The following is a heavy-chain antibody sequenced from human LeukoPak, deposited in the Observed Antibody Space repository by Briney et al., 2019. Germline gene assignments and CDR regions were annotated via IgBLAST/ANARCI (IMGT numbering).Heavy chain of an antibody. V-gene: IGHV4-59*12. CDR3: ARDTGNFDY. Sequence: PSETLSLTCTVSGGSISSYYWSWIRQPPGKGLEWIGYIYYSGSTYYNPSLKSRVTISVDTSKNQFSLKLSSVTAADTAVYYCARDTGNFDYWGQGTLVTVSS. CDR1: GGSISSYY. J-gene: IGHJ4*02. D-gene: IGHD1-1*01. CDR2: IYYSGST.